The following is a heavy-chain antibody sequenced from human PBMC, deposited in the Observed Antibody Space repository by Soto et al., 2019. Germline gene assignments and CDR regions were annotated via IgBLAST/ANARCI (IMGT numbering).Heavy chain of an antibody. J-gene: IGHJ5*02. CDR3: ARDDGCKWNDGDLFDP. Sequence: QVQLVQSGAEVKKPGASVKVSCKSSGYTFTSYGISWVRQAPGQGLEWMGWISGYNGNTNYAQKLQGRVTMTTDTSTSTAYHDLSSLRSDDTAAYYCARDDGCKWNDGDLFDPWGQGTLVTVSS. CDR1: GYTFTSYG. CDR2: ISGYNGNT. V-gene: IGHV1-18*01. D-gene: IGHD1-1*01.